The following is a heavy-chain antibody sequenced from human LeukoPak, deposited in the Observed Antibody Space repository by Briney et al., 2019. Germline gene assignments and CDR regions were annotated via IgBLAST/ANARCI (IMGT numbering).Heavy chain of an antibody. Sequence: TGGSLRLSCAPSGFTFSNYAMIWVRQAPGKGLEWVSALGDNDGRTFYADSVKGRFTISRDSSKNTLFLQMNSLRAADTAIYYCAKGGLYFASGSYLDYWGQGTLVTVPS. CDR1: GFTFSNYA. CDR3: AKGGLYFASGSYLDY. J-gene: IGHJ4*02. V-gene: IGHV3-23*01. CDR2: LGDNDGRT. D-gene: IGHD3-10*01.